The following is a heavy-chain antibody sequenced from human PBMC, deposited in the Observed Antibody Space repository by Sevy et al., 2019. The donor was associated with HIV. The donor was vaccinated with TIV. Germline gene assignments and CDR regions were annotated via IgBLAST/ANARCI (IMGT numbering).Heavy chain of an antibody. CDR1: GYIFTKYG. CDR2: ISTDTDKT. J-gene: IGHJ4*02. CDR3: ARHKFSSGYYRGYYFDY. Sequence: APVKVSCKASGYIFTKYGISWVRQAPGQGLEWMGWISTDTDKTNHAQKLQGRVTMTTDTSTNTAYMELRSLRSDDTAVYYCARHKFSSGYYRGYYFDYWGQGTLVTVSS. V-gene: IGHV1-18*01. D-gene: IGHD3-22*01.